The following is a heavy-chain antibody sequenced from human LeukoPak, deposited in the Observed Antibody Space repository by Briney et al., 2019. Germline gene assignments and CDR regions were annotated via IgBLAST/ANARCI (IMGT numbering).Heavy chain of an antibody. Sequence: GGSLRLSCAASGFTFSGSAMHWVRQASGKGLEWVANIKQDRSEKYYVDSVEGRFTISRDNAKNSLYLQMNSLRAEDTAVYFCARGGVDYYGSGTYYLMYYLDYWGQGALVTVSS. CDR2: IKQDRSEK. CDR3: ARGGVDYYGSGTYYLMYYLDY. J-gene: IGHJ4*02. D-gene: IGHD3-10*01. V-gene: IGHV3-7*05. CDR1: GFTFSGSA.